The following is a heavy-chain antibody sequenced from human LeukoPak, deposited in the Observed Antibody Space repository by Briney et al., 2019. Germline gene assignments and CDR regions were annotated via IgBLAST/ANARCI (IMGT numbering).Heavy chain of an antibody. CDR3: ATYDDRLVLNY. Sequence: PSETLSLTCTVSGGSISDYYLTWIRQPAGKGLEWIGRLYTSGSTDYNPSLKSRVTMSVDTSKNQFSLKLSSVTAADTAVYYCATYDDRLVLNYWGQGTLVTVSS. V-gene: IGHV4-4*07. D-gene: IGHD4-17*01. J-gene: IGHJ4*02. CDR1: GGSISDYY. CDR2: LYTSGST.